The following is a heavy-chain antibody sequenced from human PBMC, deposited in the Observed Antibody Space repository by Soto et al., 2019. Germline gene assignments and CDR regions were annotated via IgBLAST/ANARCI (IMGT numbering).Heavy chain of an antibody. CDR3: AILWGGYDYWYFDY. CDR1: GGSISSSSYY. J-gene: IGHJ4*02. CDR2: IYYSGST. V-gene: IGHV4-39*01. Sequence: SETLSLTCTVSGGSISSSSYYWGWIRQPPGKGLEWIGSIYYSGSTYYNPSLKSRVTISVDTSKNQFSLKLSSVTAADTAVYYCAILWGGYDYWYFDYWGQGTLVPVSS. D-gene: IGHD5-12*01.